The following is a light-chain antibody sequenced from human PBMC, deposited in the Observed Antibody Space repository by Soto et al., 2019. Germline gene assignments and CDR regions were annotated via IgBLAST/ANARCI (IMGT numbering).Light chain of an antibody. V-gene: IGLV2-14*01. Sequence: QSALTQPASVNGSPGQSITISCTGSSSDVGGYNYVSWYQQHPGKAPKFMIYDVSYRPSGVSNRFSGSKSGNTASLTISGLQAEDEADYYCSSYTSNSAYVFGTGTKVTVL. CDR3: SSYTSNSAYV. CDR2: DVS. J-gene: IGLJ1*01. CDR1: SSDVGGYNY.